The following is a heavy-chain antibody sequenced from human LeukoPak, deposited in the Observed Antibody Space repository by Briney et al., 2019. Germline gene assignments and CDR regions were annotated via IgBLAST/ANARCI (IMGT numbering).Heavy chain of an antibody. J-gene: IGHJ4*02. CDR2: IKQDGSEK. Sequence: GGSLRLSCAASGFTFSSYEMNWVRQAPGKGLEWVANIKQDGSEKYYVDSVKGRFTISRDNAKNSLYLQMNSLRAEDTAVYYCARDYRYYDYVWGSYRYNFDYWGQGTLVTVSS. D-gene: IGHD3-16*02. CDR1: GFTFSSYE. CDR3: ARDYRYYDYVWGSYRYNFDY. V-gene: IGHV3-7*01.